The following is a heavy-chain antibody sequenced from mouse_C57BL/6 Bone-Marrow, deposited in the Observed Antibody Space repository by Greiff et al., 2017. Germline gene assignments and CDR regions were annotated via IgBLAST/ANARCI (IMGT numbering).Heavy chain of an antibody. D-gene: IGHD1-1*01. CDR2: ISGGGGNT. CDR3: ARLTTVVASYYFDY. CDR1: GFTFSSYT. Sequence: EVMLVESGGGLVKPGGSLKLSCAASGFTFSSYTMSWVRQTPEKRLAWVATISGGGGNTYYPDSVKGRFTISRDNAKNTLYLQMSSLWSEDTALYYCARLTTVVASYYFDYWGQGTTLTVSS. J-gene: IGHJ2*01. V-gene: IGHV5-9*01.